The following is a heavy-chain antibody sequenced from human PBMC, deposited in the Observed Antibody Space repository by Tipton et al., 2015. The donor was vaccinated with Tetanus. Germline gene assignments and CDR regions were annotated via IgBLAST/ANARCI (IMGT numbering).Heavy chain of an antibody. CDR1: GFTFSDYY. CDR3: ARDQGGGYSSGSVHDY. J-gene: IGHJ4*02. CDR2: ISSSSSYT. Sequence: SLRLSCAASGFTFSDYYMSWIRQAPGKGLEWVSYISSSSSYTNYADSVKGRFTISRDNAKNSLYLQMNNLRAEDTAVYYCARDQGGGYSSGSVHDYWGQGTLVTVSS. D-gene: IGHD6-19*01. V-gene: IGHV3-11*06.